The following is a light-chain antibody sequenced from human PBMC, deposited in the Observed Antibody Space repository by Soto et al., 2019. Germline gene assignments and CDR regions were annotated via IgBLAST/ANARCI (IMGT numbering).Light chain of an antibody. J-gene: IGKJ2*01. CDR3: QQCYKWPLT. CDR1: QSVSTN. V-gene: IGKV3-15*01. CDR2: GAS. Sequence: EIVMTQSPATLSVSPGEGASLSCRASQSVSTNLAWYQQKPGQAPRLLIYGASTRATGIPARFSGRGSGTEFTLTISSLQSEDFGLYYCQQCYKWPLTFGQGTKLEIK.